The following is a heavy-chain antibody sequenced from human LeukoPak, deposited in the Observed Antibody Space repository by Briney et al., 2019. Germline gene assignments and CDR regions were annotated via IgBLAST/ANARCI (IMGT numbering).Heavy chain of an antibody. V-gene: IGHV3-30*01. D-gene: IGHD3-10*01. CDR2: ISYDGSNK. J-gene: IGHJ4*02. Sequence: GGSLGLSCAASGFTFSSYAVHWVRQAPGKGLEWAAVISYDGSNKYYADSVKGPFTIARDTSKNTLYLQMNSLRPEDTAVYYCARVGYYASGPFSYFDYWGQGTLVTVSS. CDR1: GFTFSSYA. CDR3: ARVGYYASGPFSYFDY.